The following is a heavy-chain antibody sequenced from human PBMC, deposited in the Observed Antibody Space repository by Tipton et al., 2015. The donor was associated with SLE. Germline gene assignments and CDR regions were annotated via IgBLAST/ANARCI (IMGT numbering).Heavy chain of an antibody. V-gene: IGHV4-59*01. Sequence: TLSLTCTVSGGSMKDYYWSWMRQPPGKGLEWIGYIYYTGSSNHNPSLKRRVTMSVDTSKNQFSLSVNSVTAAGTAVYYCARSMLTTKRVFDYWGQGTLVTVSS. CDR1: GGSMKDYY. CDR3: ARSMLTTKRVFDY. CDR2: IYYTGSS. J-gene: IGHJ4*02. D-gene: IGHD3-16*01.